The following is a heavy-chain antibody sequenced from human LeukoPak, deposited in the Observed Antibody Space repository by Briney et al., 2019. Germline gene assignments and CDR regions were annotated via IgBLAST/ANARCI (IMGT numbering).Heavy chain of an antibody. CDR3: ARDHRSGDYYGMDV. Sequence: GGSLRLSCAASGFTFSSYAMHWVRQAPGKGLEWVAVISYDGSNKYYADSVKGRFTISRDNSKNTLYLQMNSLRAEDTAVYYCARDHRSGDYYGMDVWGQGTPVTVSS. D-gene: IGHD4-17*01. J-gene: IGHJ6*02. CDR2: ISYDGSNK. V-gene: IGHV3-30-3*01. CDR1: GFTFSSYA.